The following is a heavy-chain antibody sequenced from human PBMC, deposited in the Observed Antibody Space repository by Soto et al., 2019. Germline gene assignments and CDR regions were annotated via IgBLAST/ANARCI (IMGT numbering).Heavy chain of an antibody. CDR1: GGTFSSYA. CDR2: IIPIFGTA. V-gene: IGHV1-69*01. Sequence: QVQLVQSGAEVKKPGSSVKVSCKASGGTFSSYAISWVRQAPGQGLEWMGGIIPIFGTANYAQKFQGRVTITADESTGRAYMELSSLRSEDTAVYYCAREGGYCSGGSCYVFDPCGQGSLVTVSS. J-gene: IGHJ5*02. D-gene: IGHD2-15*01. CDR3: AREGGYCSGGSCYVFDP.